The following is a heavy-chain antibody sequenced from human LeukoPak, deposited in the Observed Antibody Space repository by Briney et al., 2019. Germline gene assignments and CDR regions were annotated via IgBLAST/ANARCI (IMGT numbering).Heavy chain of an antibody. D-gene: IGHD3-22*01. CDR3: AKASAMIVVVSKHFDY. V-gene: IGHV3-23*01. J-gene: IGHJ4*02. CDR1: GFTFSSYA. Sequence: AGGSLRLSCAASGFTFSSYAMSWVRQAPGKGLAWVSAISGSGGSTYYADSVKGRFTISRDNSKNTLYLQMNSLRAEDTAVYYCAKASAMIVVVSKHFDYWGQGTLVTVSS. CDR2: ISGSGGST.